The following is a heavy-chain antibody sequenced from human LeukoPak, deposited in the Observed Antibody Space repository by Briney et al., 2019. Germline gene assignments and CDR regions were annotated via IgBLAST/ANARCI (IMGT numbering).Heavy chain of an antibody. CDR2: INPNSGGT. CDR1: GYTFTGYY. J-gene: IGHJ5*02. V-gene: IGHV1-2*02. CDR3: ARGDDFWTGYYTCWFDP. D-gene: IGHD3/OR15-3a*01. Sequence: ASVKVSCKASGYTFTGYYMHWGRQAPGQGLGWMGWINPNSGGTNYAQKFQGRVTMTRDTSISTAYMELSRLRSDDTAVYYCARGDDFWTGYYTCWFDPWGQGTLVTVSS.